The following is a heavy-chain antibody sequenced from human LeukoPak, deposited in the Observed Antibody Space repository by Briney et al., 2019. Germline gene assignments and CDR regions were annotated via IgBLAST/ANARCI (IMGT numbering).Heavy chain of an antibody. V-gene: IGHV4-34*01. CDR2: INHSGST. D-gene: IGHD6-6*01. CDR1: GGSFSGYY. CDR3: ARFCRLVRFCWFDP. J-gene: IGHJ5*02. Sequence: PSETLSLTCAVYGGSFSGYYWSWIRQPPGKGLEWIGEINHSGSTNYNPSLKSRVTISVDTSKNQFSLKLSSVTAADTAVYYCARFCRLVRFCWFDPWGQGTLVTVSS.